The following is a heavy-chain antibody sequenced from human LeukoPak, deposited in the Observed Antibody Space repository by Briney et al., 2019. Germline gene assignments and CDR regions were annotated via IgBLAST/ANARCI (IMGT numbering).Heavy chain of an antibody. Sequence: GSLRLSCAASGFTFSSYWMSWVRQAPGKGLEWIGEIYHSGTTSYNPSLKSRVSISVDKSKNQFSLKLNSVAAADTAVYFCARLYYYDSRGLRPFDPWGQGTLVTVSS. CDR1: GFTFSSYW. D-gene: IGHD3-22*01. CDR3: ARLYYYDSRGLRPFDP. J-gene: IGHJ5*02. V-gene: IGHV4-4*01. CDR2: IYHSGTT.